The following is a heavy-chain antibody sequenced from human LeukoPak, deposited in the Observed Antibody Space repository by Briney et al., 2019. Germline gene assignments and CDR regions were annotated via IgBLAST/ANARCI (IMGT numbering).Heavy chain of an antibody. V-gene: IGHV4-4*07. Sequence: SETLSLTCTVSGGSISSYYWSWIRQPAGKGLESIGHISTSGSTNYNPSLKSRVTMSVDTSKNQFSLKLSSVTAADTAMYYCARRRWMQYPRINWFDPWGQGTLVTVSS. D-gene: IGHD2-8*01. CDR2: ISTSGST. CDR1: GGSISSYY. CDR3: ARRRWMQYPRINWFDP. J-gene: IGHJ5*02.